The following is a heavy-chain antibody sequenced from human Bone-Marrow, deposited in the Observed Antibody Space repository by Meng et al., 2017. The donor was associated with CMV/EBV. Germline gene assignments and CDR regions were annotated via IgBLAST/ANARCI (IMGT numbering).Heavy chain of an antibody. CDR3: ARHETGATDYDILTGYYGGGGHYGMDV. V-gene: IGHV4-39*01. J-gene: IGHJ6*04. CDR2: IYYSGST. D-gene: IGHD3-9*01. CDR1: GGSISSSSYY. Sequence: SETLSLTCTVSGGSISSSSYYWGWIRQPPGKGLEWIGSIYYSGSTYYNPSLKSRVTISVDTSKNQFSLKLSSVTAADTAVYYCARHETGATDYDILTGYYGGGGHYGMDVWGEGTTVIVSS.